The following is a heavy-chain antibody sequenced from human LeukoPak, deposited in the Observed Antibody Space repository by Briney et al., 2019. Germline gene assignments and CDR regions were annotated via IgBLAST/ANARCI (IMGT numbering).Heavy chain of an antibody. CDR1: GYTFTSYD. CDR3: ARLKTDDYGDYEGSDY. V-gene: IGHV1-8*01. J-gene: IGHJ4*02. D-gene: IGHD4-17*01. CDR2: MNPNSGNT. Sequence: ASVKVSCKASGYTFTSYDINWVRQATGQGLEWMGWMNPNSGNTGYAQKFQGRVTMTRNTSMSTAYMELSSLRSEDTAVYYCARLKTDDYGDYEGSDYWGQGTLVTVSS.